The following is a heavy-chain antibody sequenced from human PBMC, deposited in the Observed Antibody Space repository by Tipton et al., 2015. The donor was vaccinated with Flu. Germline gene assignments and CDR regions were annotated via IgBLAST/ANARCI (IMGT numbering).Heavy chain of an antibody. J-gene: IGHJ2*01. D-gene: IGHD7-27*01. V-gene: IGHV3-33*01. Sequence: SLRLSCVASGFTFSKYGMHWVRQGTGKGLEWVAGIWYDGSKKYYADPVKGRFNISRENPKNMAYLQMNSLRAEDTAVYFCATPTGDYDLWGRGTPVIVSS. CDR1: GFTFSKYG. CDR3: ATPTGDYDL. CDR2: IWYDGSKK.